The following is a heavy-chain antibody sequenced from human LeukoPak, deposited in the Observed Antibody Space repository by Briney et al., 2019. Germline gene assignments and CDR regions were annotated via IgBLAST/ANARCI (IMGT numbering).Heavy chain of an antibody. CDR3: ARGWGERGKCRGGTCNNPQFDY. V-gene: IGHV3-7*01. Sequence: GGSLTLSCAASGFTFDYYWMTWVRQAPGKGLEWLANIKESGLENYYLDFVKGLFTISGDNAKNSMYLQMNSMRVEDTAVYYCARGWGERGKCRGGTCNNPQFDYWGRGTLVTVSS. CDR1: GFTFDYYW. J-gene: IGHJ4*02. D-gene: IGHD2-15*01. CDR2: IKESGLEN.